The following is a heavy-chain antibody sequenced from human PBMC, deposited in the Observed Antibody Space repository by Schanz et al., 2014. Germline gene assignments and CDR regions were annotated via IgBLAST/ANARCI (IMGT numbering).Heavy chain of an antibody. CDR3: ARGRVQYSSGWYSDS. J-gene: IGHJ4*02. CDR2: LYTGGST. D-gene: IGHD6-19*01. Sequence: EVQLVESGGGLIHPGGSLRLSCAVSGFTVSTNYMTWVRQAPGKGLECVSVLYTGGSTFYAESVRGRFFISRDSSKNTLLLLMNSLRAEDTAVYYCARGRVQYSSGWYSDSWGQGTLVTVSS. V-gene: IGHV3-53*01. CDR1: GFTVSTNY.